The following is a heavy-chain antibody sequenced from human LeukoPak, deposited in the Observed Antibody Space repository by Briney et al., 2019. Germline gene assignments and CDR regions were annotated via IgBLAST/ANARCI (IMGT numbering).Heavy chain of an antibody. Sequence: PSETLSLTCTVSGASISGYYWSWIRQPPGKGLEWIGSIYYSGSTNYNPSLKSRVTISVDTSKNQFSLNLTSVTAADTAMFCARHSSDWSRFDYWGQGTLVTVSS. CDR2: IYYSGST. CDR3: ARHSSDWSRFDY. CDR1: GASISGYY. J-gene: IGHJ4*02. D-gene: IGHD6-19*01. V-gene: IGHV4-59*01.